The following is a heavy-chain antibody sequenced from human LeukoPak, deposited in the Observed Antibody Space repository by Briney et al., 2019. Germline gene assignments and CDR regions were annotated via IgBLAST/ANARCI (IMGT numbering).Heavy chain of an antibody. D-gene: IGHD2-2*01. CDR1: GDSFTSYW. Sequence: GESLKISCKCSGDSFTSYWIGWVRQMPGKGLEWMGIIYPGDSDTRYSPSFQGQVTISADKSISTAYLQWSSLKASDTAMYYCARHFRDCSSTSCLYWYFDLWGRGTLVTVSS. J-gene: IGHJ2*01. CDR2: IYPGDSDT. V-gene: IGHV5-51*01. CDR3: ARHFRDCSSTSCLYWYFDL.